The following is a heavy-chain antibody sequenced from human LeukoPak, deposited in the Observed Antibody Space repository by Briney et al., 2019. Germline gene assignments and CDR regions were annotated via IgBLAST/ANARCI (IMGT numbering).Heavy chain of an antibody. CDR2: ISGSGGST. D-gene: IGHD3-10*01. V-gene: IGHV3-23*01. Sequence: GGSLRLSCAASGFTFSSYAMSWVRQAPGKGLEWVSAISGSGGSTYYADSVKGRFTISRDNSKNTLYLQMNSLRAEDTAVYYCAKEITMVRGVIGGGFDPWGQGTLVTVSS. CDR1: GFTFSSYA. J-gene: IGHJ5*02. CDR3: AKEITMVRGVIGGGFDP.